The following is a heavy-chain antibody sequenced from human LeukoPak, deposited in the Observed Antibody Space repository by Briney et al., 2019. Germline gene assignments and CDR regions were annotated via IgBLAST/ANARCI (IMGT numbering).Heavy chain of an antibody. V-gene: IGHV3-73*01. J-gene: IGHJ4*02. CDR1: GFTFSGSA. Sequence: GGSLRLSCVASGFTFSGSAMHWVRQASGKGLEWVGRIRSKANSYATAYAASVKGRFTISRGDSKNTAYLQMNSLKTEDTAVYYCTRQTGYSSGWCLGYWGQGTLVTVSS. D-gene: IGHD6-19*01. CDR2: IRSKANSYAT. CDR3: TRQTGYSSGWCLGY.